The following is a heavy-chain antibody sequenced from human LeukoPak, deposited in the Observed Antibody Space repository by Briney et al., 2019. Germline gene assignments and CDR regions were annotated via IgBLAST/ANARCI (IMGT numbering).Heavy chain of an antibody. CDR3: ARYSSGWYLGYFDY. CDR2: INHSGST. V-gene: IGHV4-34*01. D-gene: IGHD6-19*01. Sequence: PSETLSLTCAVYGGSFSGYYWSWIRQPPGKGLEWIGEINHSGSTNYNPSLKSRVTISVDTSKNQFSLKLSSVTAADRAVYYCARYSSGWYLGYFDYWGQGTLVTVSS. J-gene: IGHJ4*02. CDR1: GGSFSGYY.